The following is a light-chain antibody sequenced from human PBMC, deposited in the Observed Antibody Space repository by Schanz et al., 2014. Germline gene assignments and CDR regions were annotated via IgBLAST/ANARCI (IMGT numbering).Light chain of an antibody. CDR2: AAS. V-gene: IGKV3-20*01. CDR1: QTVSSN. CDR3: QQFIDVPWT. J-gene: IGKJ1*01. Sequence: EIVLTQSPGTLSLSPGERATLSCRASQTVSSNLAWYQQKPGQAPRLLIYAASNRATGIPDRFSASGSGTDFTLTISRLEPEDFAVFYCQQFIDVPWTFGQGTKVEVK.